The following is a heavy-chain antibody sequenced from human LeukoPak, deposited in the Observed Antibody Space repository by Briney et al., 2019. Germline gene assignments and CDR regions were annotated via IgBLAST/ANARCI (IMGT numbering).Heavy chain of an antibody. V-gene: IGHV4-4*07. J-gene: IGHJ3*02. Sequence: SETLSLTCTVSGGSISSYYWSWIRQPAGKGLEWIGRIYTSGSTNYDPSLKSRVTMSVDTSKNQFSLKLSSVTAADTAVYYCARGYYDSSGYYRGAFDIWGQGTMVTVSS. CDR1: GGSISSYY. CDR2: IYTSGST. CDR3: ARGYYDSSGYYRGAFDI. D-gene: IGHD3-22*01.